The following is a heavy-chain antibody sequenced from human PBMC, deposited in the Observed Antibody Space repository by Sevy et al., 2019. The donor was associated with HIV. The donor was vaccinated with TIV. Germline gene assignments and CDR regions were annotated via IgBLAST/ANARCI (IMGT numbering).Heavy chain of an antibody. D-gene: IGHD4-17*01. J-gene: IGHJ6*02. CDR3: ARAGVYGDYYYYYGMDV. CDR2: IWYDGSNK. CDR1: GFTFSSYG. V-gene: IGHV3-33*01. Sequence: GGSLRLSCAASGFTFSSYGMHWVRQAPGKGLEWVAVIWYDGSNKYYADSVKGRFTISRDNSKNTLYLQMNSLRAEDTAVYYCARAGVYGDYYYYYGMDVWDQGTTVTVSS.